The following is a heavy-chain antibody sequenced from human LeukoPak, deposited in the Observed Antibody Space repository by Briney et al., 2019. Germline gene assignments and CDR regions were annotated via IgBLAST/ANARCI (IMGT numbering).Heavy chain of an antibody. CDR1: GGSFSDYY. J-gene: IGHJ4*02. D-gene: IGHD6-19*01. Sequence: SETLSLTCAVYGGSFSDYYWNWIRQPPGKGLEWIGEINHSGTTNYNPSLKSRVTISVDTSKNQFSLRLSSVTAADTAVYYCARMGYSSGWWSQGTLVTVSS. V-gene: IGHV4-34*01. CDR2: INHSGTT. CDR3: ARMGYSSGW.